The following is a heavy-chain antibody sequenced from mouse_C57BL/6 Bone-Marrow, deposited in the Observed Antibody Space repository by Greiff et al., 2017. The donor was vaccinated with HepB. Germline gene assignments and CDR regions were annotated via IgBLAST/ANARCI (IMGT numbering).Heavy chain of an antibody. CDR2: IDPSDSYT. Sequence: QVQLQQPGAELVRPGTSVKLSCKASGYTFTSYWMHWVKQRPGQGLEWIGVIDPSDSYTNYNQKFKGKATLTVDTSSSTAYMQLSSLTSEDSAVYYWARWGDGYPFAYWGQGTLVTGSA. J-gene: IGHJ3*01. V-gene: IGHV1-59*01. CDR3: ARWGDGYPFAY. D-gene: IGHD2-3*01. CDR1: GYTFTSYW.